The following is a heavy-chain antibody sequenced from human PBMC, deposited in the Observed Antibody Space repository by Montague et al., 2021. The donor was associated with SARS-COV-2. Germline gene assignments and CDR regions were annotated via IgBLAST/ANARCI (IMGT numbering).Heavy chain of an antibody. CDR3: TRGFRRGPFDC. J-gene: IGHJ4*02. CDR1: GFIFDDYG. V-gene: IGHV3-20*04. D-gene: IGHD3-10*01. CDR2: ITRNGETT. Sequence: SLRLSCAASGFIFDDYGMSWVRQVPGRGLEWVSGITRNGETTGYADSVRGRVTIPRDNAKNSLSLQMNSLRVEDTALYYCTRGFRRGPFDCWGQGTPVTVSS.